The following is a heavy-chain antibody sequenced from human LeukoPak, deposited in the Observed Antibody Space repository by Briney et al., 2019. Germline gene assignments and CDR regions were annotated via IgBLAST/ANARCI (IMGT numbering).Heavy chain of an antibody. Sequence: GSLRLSCTASGFTFGDYAMSWVRQAPGKGLEWVGFIRSKAYGGTTEYAASVKGRFTISRDDSKSIAYLQMNSLKTEDTAVYYCTRVPANAISPTHMDVWGKGTTVTVSS. D-gene: IGHD4/OR15-4a*01. CDR2: IRSKAYGGTT. V-gene: IGHV3-49*04. CDR1: GFTFGDYA. CDR3: TRVPANAISPTHMDV. J-gene: IGHJ6*03.